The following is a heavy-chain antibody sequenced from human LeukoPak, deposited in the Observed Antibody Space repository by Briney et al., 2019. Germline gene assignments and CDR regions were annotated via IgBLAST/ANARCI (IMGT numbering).Heavy chain of an antibody. V-gene: IGHV4-59*08. Sequence: SETLSLTGTVAGGSIGGSFWSSMRQPPGKGLEWIGHIQDSGRTNYNPSLKSRVTMSVDTSKNQFSLKLSSVTAADTAVYYYATSYISGWLIGNWRQGTLVTVSS. CDR2: IQDSGRT. CDR3: ATSYISGWLIGN. D-gene: IGHD6-25*01. CDR1: GGSIGGSF. J-gene: IGHJ4*02.